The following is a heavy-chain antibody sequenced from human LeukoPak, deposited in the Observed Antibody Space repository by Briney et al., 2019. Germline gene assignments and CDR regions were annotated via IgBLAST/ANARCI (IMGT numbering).Heavy chain of an antibody. CDR2: IYRGGST. V-gene: IGHV3-53*01. Sequence: PGGSLRLSCAASGFTVSDNYMSWVRQAPGKGLEWVSVIYRGGSTYYADSVKGRFTISRDTYKNTVYLEMNSLRAEDTAVYYCARGGARQQLFENYFDYWGQGALVAVSS. CDR3: ARGGARQQLFENYFDY. D-gene: IGHD6-13*01. J-gene: IGHJ4*02. CDR1: GFTVSDNY.